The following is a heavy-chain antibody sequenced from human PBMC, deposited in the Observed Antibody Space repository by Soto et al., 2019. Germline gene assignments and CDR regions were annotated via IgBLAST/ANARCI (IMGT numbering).Heavy chain of an antibody. CDR2: ITGNGGST. J-gene: IGHJ4*02. CDR1: GFIFRSYG. D-gene: IGHD1-1*01. V-gene: IGHV3-23*01. Sequence: GGSLRLSCAASGFIFRSYGLGWVRQAPGKGLEWVSSITGNGGSTYYADSVRGRFTISRDNSKNTLFLQMNSLRAEDNAVYYCTKYNNDYFDSWGQGTLVTVSS. CDR3: TKYNNDYFDS.